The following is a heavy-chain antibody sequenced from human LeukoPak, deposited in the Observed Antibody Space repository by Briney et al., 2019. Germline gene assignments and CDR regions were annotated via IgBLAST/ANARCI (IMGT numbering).Heavy chain of an antibody. Sequence: SVKVSCKASGYTFTSYYIHWVRQAPGQGLEWMGRIIAILDTAHYAQKFQGRFTITADKSTTTVYMELSSLRSDDTAVYYCVRSGYDYDWFDPWGQGTLVTVSS. J-gene: IGHJ5*02. V-gene: IGHV1-69*08. CDR3: VRSGYDYDWFDP. D-gene: IGHD5-12*01. CDR2: IIAILDTA. CDR1: GYTFTSYY.